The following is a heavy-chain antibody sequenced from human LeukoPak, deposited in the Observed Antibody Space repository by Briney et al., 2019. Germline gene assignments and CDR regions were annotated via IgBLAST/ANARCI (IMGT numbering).Heavy chain of an antibody. V-gene: IGHV1-58*01. CDR3: AATSVGASINDAFDI. D-gene: IGHD1-26*01. CDR2: IVVGRGNT. Sequence: SVKVSCKASGFTFTSSAVQWVRQARGQRLEWIGWIVVGRGNTNYAQNFQERVTLTRDMSTGTAYMELGSLRSEDTAVYYCAATSVGASINDAFDIWGQGTMATVSS. J-gene: IGHJ3*02. CDR1: GFTFTSSA.